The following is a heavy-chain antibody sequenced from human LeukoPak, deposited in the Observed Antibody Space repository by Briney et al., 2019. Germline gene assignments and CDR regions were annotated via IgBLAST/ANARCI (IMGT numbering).Heavy chain of an antibody. CDR3: ARAKGYYDFWSGYPLLND. CDR1: GGTFSSYA. D-gene: IGHD3-3*01. V-gene: IGHV1-69*13. J-gene: IGHJ4*02. Sequence: ASVKVSCKASGGTFSSYAISWVRQAPGQGLEWMGGIIPIFGTANYAQKFQGRVTITADESTSTAYMELSSLRSEDTAVYYCARAKGYYDFWSGYPLLNDWGQGTLVTVSS. CDR2: IIPIFGTA.